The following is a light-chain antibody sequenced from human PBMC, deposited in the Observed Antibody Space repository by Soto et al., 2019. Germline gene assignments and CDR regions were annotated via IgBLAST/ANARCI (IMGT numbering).Light chain of an antibody. J-gene: IGLJ2*01. CDR3: SSYGASSTL. Sequence: QSALTQPASVSGSPGQSITIPCTGTSNDIGGYNYVSWYQQHPGKVPKLMIFDVSYRPPGISDRFSGSKSGNTASLTISGLQPEDEADYYCSSYGASSTLFGGGTKLTVL. CDR1: SNDIGGYNY. V-gene: IGLV2-14*03. CDR2: DVS.